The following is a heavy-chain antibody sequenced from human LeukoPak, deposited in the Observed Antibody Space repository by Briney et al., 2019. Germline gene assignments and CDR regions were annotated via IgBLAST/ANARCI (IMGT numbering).Heavy chain of an antibody. CDR2: ISHDGSNK. Sequence: GGSLRLSCAASGFTFSRYAMHWVRQAPGKGLEWMAVISHDGSNKYYADSVKGRFTISRDNSKNTLYLQMNSLRAEDTAVCYCARGQAYNYDSSAYFLDYWGQGTLVTVSS. J-gene: IGHJ4*02. V-gene: IGHV3-30*04. D-gene: IGHD3-22*01. CDR3: ARGQAYNYDSSAYFLDY. CDR1: GFTFSRYA.